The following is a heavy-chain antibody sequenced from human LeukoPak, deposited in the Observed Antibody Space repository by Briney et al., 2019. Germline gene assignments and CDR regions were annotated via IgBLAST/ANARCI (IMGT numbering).Heavy chain of an antibody. J-gene: IGHJ5*02. CDR1: GFTFSSYA. V-gene: IGHV3-23*01. D-gene: IGHD6-6*01. CDR3: AKDLQYSSPLSNFDP. Sequence: GGSLRLSCAASGFTFSSYAMTWVRQAPGQGLEWVSATSGSGSSTYYADSVKGRFTISRDNSKNTLYLQMNSLGAEDTAVYYCAKDLQYSSPLSNFDPWGQGTLVTVSS. CDR2: TSGSGSST.